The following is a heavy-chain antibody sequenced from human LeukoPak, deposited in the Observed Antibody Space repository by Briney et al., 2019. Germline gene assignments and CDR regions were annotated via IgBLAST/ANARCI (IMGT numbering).Heavy chain of an antibody. J-gene: IGHJ6*03. CDR2: IRNKAFGGTT. V-gene: IGHV3-49*04. D-gene: IGHD6-13*01. Sequence: GVLRLSCTASGFTFGDYGVTWVRQAPGRGLEWVAFIRNKAFGGTTEYAPSVKGRFTISRDDSKSIAYLQRNSLKTEDTAVYYCTRVPRQQLVAYMDVWGKGTTVTVSS. CDR3: TRVPRQQLVAYMDV. CDR1: GFTFGDYG.